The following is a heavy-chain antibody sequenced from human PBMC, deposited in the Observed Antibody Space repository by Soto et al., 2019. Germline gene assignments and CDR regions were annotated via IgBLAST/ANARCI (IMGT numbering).Heavy chain of an antibody. CDR1: GFTFSSYV. J-gene: IGHJ5*02. CDR3: AKEMGDYYDRSGSWFAP. V-gene: IGHV3-23*01. Sequence: EVQLLESGGGLVQPGGSLRLSCAASGFTFSSYVMSWVRQAPGKGLEWDSAISGSGGNTYYADSVKGRFTISRENSKNTLFLQMNSLRAEDTALYFCAKEMGDYYDRSGSWFAPWGQGPLVTVSS. CDR2: ISGSGGNT. D-gene: IGHD3-22*01.